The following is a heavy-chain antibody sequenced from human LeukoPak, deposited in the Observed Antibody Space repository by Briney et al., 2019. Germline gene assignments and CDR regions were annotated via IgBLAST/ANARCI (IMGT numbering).Heavy chain of an antibody. Sequence: GGSLRLSCAASGFTFSSYWMTWVRQAPGKGLEWVANIKQDGSEKRYVDSVKGRFTISRDNAKNSLYLQINSLRAEDTAVYYCARHPDHWFDPWGQGTLVTVSS. CDR2: IKQDGSEK. CDR3: ARHPDHWFDP. V-gene: IGHV3-7*01. J-gene: IGHJ5*02. CDR1: GFTFSSYW.